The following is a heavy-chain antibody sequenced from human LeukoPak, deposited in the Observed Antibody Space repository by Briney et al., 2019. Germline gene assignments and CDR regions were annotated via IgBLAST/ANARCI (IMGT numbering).Heavy chain of an antibody. CDR3: SKHSASDGFDV. CDR2: FSGDRINT. D-gene: IGHD2-15*01. J-gene: IGHJ3*01. V-gene: IGHV3-23*01. Sequence: PGGSLRLSCAASGFSFSIYAMTWVRQAPGKGLEWVSTFSGDRINTYYADSVKGRFTISRDNSKNTLYLQLNSLRAEDTAVYYCSKHSASDGFDVWGQGTMVTVSP. CDR1: GFSFSIYA.